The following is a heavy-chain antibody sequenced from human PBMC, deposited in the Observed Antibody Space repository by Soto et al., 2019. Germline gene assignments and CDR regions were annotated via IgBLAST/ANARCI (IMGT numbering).Heavy chain of an antibody. V-gene: IGHV1-69*01. Sequence: QVQVVQSGAEVKKPGSSVRVSCKASGGTSSSYAITWMRQAPEQGLEWMGGIIPILDTTDYAQKFQGRVKFPADESTSTVYMELSSLTSEDTAVYYCASGGTTVNRRFDFWGQGTLVTVSS. D-gene: IGHD4-4*01. CDR1: GGTSSSYA. CDR2: IIPILDTT. CDR3: ASGGTTVNRRFDF. J-gene: IGHJ4*02.